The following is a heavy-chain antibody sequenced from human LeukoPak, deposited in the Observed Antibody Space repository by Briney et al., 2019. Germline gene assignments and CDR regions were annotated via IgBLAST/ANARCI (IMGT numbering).Heavy chain of an antibody. CDR2: IIPIFGTT. J-gene: IGHJ4*02. CDR1: GGTFNRYS. CDR3: ASGSGAWYKEFDY. V-gene: IGHV1-69*13. D-gene: IGHD1-14*01. Sequence: SVKVSCKASGGTFNRYSFDWVRQAPGQGLEWMGGIIPIFGTTNYAQKFQGRVTITADDSTSTAYMELSSLRSEDTAVYYCASGSGAWYKEFDYWGQGTLVTVSS.